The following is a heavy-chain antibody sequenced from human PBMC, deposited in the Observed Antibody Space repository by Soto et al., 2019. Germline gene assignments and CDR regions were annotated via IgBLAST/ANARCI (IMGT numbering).Heavy chain of an antibody. CDR2: INHSGGT. J-gene: IGHJ6*02. Sequence: QVQLQQWGAGLLKPSETLSLTCAVYGGSFSGYYWSWIRQPPGKGLEWIGEINHSGGTNYNPSLKSRVTISVDTSKNQFSLKLSSVTAADTAVYYCARGGGVGKQDYYYGMDVWGQGTTVTVSS. D-gene: IGHD3-16*01. CDR1: GGSFSGYY. V-gene: IGHV4-34*01. CDR3: ARGGGVGKQDYYYGMDV.